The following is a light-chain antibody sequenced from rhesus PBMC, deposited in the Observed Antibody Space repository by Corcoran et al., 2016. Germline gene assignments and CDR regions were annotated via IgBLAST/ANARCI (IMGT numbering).Light chain of an antibody. J-gene: IGKJ1*01. CDR2: YAS. CDR3: QQHNSYPRT. Sequence: DIQMTQSPSSPSASVGDTVTITRRASQGISNYLAWYQQKPGKAPKPLIYYASGLESGVSSRISGSGSGTDFTLTISSLQPEDFETYYDQQHNSYPRTFGQGAKVGVK. CDR1: QGISNY. V-gene: IGKV1S16*01.